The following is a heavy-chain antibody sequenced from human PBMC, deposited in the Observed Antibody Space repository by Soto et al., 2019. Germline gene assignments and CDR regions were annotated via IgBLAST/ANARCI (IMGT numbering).Heavy chain of an antibody. D-gene: IGHD6-13*01. CDR2: ISWNSGTI. CDR1: GFTFDDYA. CDR3: AKDMRGGSSSSRYYYGLDV. V-gene: IGHV3-9*01. Sequence: QPGGSLRLSCAASGFTFDDYAMHWVRQAPGKGLEWVSGISWNSGTIVYADSVKGRFTISRDNAKNSLYLQMNSLRDEDTALYYCAKDMRGGSSSSRYYYGLDVWGQGTTVTVSS. J-gene: IGHJ6*02.